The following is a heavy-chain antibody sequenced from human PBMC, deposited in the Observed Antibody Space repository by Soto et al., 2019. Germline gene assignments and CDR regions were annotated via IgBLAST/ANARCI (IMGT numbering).Heavy chain of an antibody. CDR3: ARHREEISAVIDY. CDR1: GYIFSNYW. D-gene: IGHD3-16*02. CDR2: IYPGNSDT. J-gene: IGHJ4*02. V-gene: IGHV5-51*01. Sequence: PGESLKISCKGSGYIFSNYWIGWVRQMPGKGLEWMGIIYPGNSDTRYGPSFEGHVTMSADESISTAYLQLSSLRASDTANYYCARHREEISAVIDYWGQGTMVTVSS.